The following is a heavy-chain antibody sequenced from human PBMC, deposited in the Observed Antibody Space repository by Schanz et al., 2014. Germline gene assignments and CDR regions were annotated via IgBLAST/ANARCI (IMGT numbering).Heavy chain of an antibody. CDR2: FNDGGVNK. CDR3: AIHYGDRPL. J-gene: IGHJ4*02. V-gene: IGHV3-23*04. D-gene: IGHD4-17*01. Sequence: EVQLVESGGGLIQPGGSLRLSCATSGFSLDIFAVSWVRQAPGKGLEWVSSFNDGGVNKYYADSVKGRFTISRDNSKNTVYIQMNSLRAEGTAVYYCAIHYGDRPLWGQGTLXAVSS. CDR1: GFSLDIFA.